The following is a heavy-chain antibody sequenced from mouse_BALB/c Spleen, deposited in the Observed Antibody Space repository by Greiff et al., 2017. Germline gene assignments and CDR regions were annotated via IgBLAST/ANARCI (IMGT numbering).Heavy chain of an antibody. Sequence: VQLQQSGPELVKPGASVKIPCKASGYTFTDYNMDWVKQSHGKGLEWIGDINPNNGGTNYNQKFKGKATLTVDTSSSTAYLELRSLTSEDTAVYYCARGYDDYWYFDVWGAGTTVTVSS. V-gene: IGHV1-18*01. CDR2: INPNNGGT. CDR1: GYTFTDYN. J-gene: IGHJ1*01. CDR3: ARGYDDYWYFDV. D-gene: IGHD2-14*01.